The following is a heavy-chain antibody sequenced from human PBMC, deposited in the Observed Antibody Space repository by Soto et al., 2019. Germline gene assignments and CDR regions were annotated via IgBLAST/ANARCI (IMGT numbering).Heavy chain of an antibody. CDR2: MNPGSGDT. V-gene: IGHV1-8*01. CDR3: ARMEPFGSLNWFDP. CDR1: GYGFTNND. D-gene: IGHD3-10*01. Sequence: ASVKVSCKASGYGFTNNDVSWVRQATGEGLEWMGWMNPGSGDTGYPQKFQGRVTMTRDISIATDYMQLSSLRSDDTAIYYCARMEPFGSLNWFDPWGQGTPVTASS. J-gene: IGHJ5*02.